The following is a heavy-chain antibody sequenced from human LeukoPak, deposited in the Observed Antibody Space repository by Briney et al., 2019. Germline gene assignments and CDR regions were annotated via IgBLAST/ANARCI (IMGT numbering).Heavy chain of an antibody. CDR1: GGSISSYY. V-gene: IGHV4-59*08. J-gene: IGHJ4*02. CDR2: IYYSGST. Sequence: SETLSLTCTVSGGSISSYYWSWIRQPPGKGLEWIGYIYYSGSTNYNPSLKSRVTISVDTSKNQFSLKLSSETAADTAVYFCARGAYETSAYSPFDYWGQGTTVTVSS. CDR3: ARGAYETSAYSPFDY. D-gene: IGHD3-22*01.